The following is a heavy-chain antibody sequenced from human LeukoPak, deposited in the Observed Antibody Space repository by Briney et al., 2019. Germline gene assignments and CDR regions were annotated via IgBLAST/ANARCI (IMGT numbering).Heavy chain of an antibody. Sequence: SETLSLTCAVYGGSFSGYYWSWIRQPPGKGLEWIGEINHSGSTNYNPSLKSRVTISVDTSKNQFSLKLSSVTAADTAVYYCARGRTELLWFGEFIGGYYYYGMDVWGQGTTVTVSS. CDR2: INHSGST. J-gene: IGHJ6*02. CDR1: GGSFSGYY. V-gene: IGHV4-34*01. CDR3: ARGRTELLWFGEFIGGYYYYGMDV. D-gene: IGHD3-10*01.